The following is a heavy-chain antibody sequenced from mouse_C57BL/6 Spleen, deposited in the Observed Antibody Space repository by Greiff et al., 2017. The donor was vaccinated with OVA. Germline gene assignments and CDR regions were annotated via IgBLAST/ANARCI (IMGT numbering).Heavy chain of an antibody. CDR1: GYSFTDYN. Sequence: EVQLVESGPELVKPGASVKISCKASGYSFTDYNMNWVKQSNGKSLEWIGVINPNYGTTSYNQKFKGKATLTVDQSSSTAYMQLNSLTSEDSAVYYCARLDGYDRLDYAMDYWGQGTSVTVSS. CDR2: INPNYGTT. V-gene: IGHV1-39*01. J-gene: IGHJ4*01. CDR3: ARLDGYDRLDYAMDY. D-gene: IGHD2-2*01.